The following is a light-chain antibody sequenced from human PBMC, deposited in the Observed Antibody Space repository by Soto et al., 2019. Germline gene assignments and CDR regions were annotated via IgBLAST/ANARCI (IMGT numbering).Light chain of an antibody. CDR3: QQSYRTPPT. Sequence: DIKMTQSPSSLSASVGDRVTITCRASQYISNYLNWYQQKSGTAPKLLIHTASTLQSGVPSRFSGRGSGPDVTLTISSVQPDDFAIYFCQQSYRTPPTFGQGTTLEIK. J-gene: IGKJ2*01. V-gene: IGKV1-39*01. CDR2: TAS. CDR1: QYISNY.